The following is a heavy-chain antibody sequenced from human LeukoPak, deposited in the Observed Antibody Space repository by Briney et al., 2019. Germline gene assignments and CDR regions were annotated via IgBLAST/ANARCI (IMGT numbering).Heavy chain of an antibody. V-gene: IGHV3-48*02. CDR2: ISTSSRTI. Sequence: GGSLRLSCAASGFTFSSYSMNWVRQAPGKGLEWVSYISTSSRTIYYADSVKGRFTISRDNAKNSLYLQMNSLRDEDTAVYYCARDQSVAASKDFDYWGQGTLVTVSS. CDR1: GFTFSSYS. CDR3: ARDQSVAASKDFDY. D-gene: IGHD2-15*01. J-gene: IGHJ4*02.